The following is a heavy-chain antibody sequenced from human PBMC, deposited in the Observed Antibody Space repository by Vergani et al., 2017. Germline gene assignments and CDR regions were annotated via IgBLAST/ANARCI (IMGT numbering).Heavy chain of an antibody. Sequence: EVQLVESGGGLVQPGGSLRLSCAASGFTFSSYWMSWVRQAPGKGLEWVANIKQDGSEKYYVDSVKGRFTISRDNAKNSLYLQMNSLRAEETAVYYCARDIAVQLWFEAFDIWGQGTMVTVSS. CDR1: GFTFSSYW. V-gene: IGHV3-7*01. CDR3: ARDIAVQLWFEAFDI. D-gene: IGHD5-18*01. J-gene: IGHJ3*02. CDR2: IKQDGSEK.